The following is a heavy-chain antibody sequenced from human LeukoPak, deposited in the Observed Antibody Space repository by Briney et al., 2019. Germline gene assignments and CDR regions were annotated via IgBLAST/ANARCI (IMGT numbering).Heavy chain of an antibody. V-gene: IGHV4-34*01. J-gene: IGHJ4*02. CDR3: ARGMNSVGATAGYDY. CDR1: GGSISSYY. D-gene: IGHD1-26*01. CDR2: INHSGST. Sequence: PSETLSLTCTVSGGSISSYYWSWIRQPPGKGLEWIGEINHSGSTNYNPSLKSRVTISVDTSKNQFSLKLSSVTAADTAVYYCARGMNSVGATAGYDYWGQGTLVTVSS.